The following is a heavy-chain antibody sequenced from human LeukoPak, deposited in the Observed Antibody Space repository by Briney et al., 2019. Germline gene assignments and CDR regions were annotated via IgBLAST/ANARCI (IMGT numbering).Heavy chain of an antibody. CDR2: ISGSGGNT. J-gene: IGHJ6*02. V-gene: IGHV3-23*01. CDR3: AKGDYDILTGYNYYYGMDV. D-gene: IGHD3-9*01. CDR1: GFTFSSYA. Sequence: GGSLRLSCAASGFTFSSYAMSWVRQAPGKGLEWVSVISGSGGNTYYADSVKGRFTTSRDNSKNTLYLQMNSLRAEDTAVYYCAKGDYDILTGYNYYYGMDVWGQGTTVTVSS.